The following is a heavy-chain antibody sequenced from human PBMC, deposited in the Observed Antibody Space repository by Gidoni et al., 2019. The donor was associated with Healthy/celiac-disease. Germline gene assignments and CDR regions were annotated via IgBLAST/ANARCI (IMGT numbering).Heavy chain of an antibody. J-gene: IGHJ6*02. CDR1: GGTFSSYA. CDR3: ARGRARGSPPLYDYYGMDV. V-gene: IGHV1-69*06. CDR2: IIPIFGKA. Sequence: QVQLVQSGAEVKKPGSSVKVSCKASGGTFSSYAISWVRQAPGQGLEWMGGIIPIFGKANDAQKFQGRVTITADKSTSTAYMELSSLRSEDTAVYYCARGRARGSPPLYDYYGMDVWGQGTTVTVSS. D-gene: IGHD6-13*01.